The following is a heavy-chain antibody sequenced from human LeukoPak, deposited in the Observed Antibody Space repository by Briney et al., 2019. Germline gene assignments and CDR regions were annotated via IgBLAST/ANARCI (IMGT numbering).Heavy chain of an antibody. CDR2: FDPEDGET. D-gene: IGHD2-2*01. V-gene: IGHV1-24*01. CDR3: ATPDLGYCSSTSCLLNKIREQNFDY. Sequence: ASVKVSCKVSGYTLTELSMHWVRQAPGKGLEWMGGFDPEDGETIYAQKFQGRVTMTEDTSTDTAYMELSSLRSEDTAVYYCATPDLGYCSSTSCLLNKIREQNFDYWGQGTLVTVSS. CDR1: GYTLTELS. J-gene: IGHJ4*02.